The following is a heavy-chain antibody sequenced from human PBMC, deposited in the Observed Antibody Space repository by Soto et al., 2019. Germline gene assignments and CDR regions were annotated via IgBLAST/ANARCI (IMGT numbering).Heavy chain of an antibody. CDR2: IYYSGST. Sequence: SETLSLTCTVSGGSVSSGSYYWSWVRQPPGKGLEWIGYIYYSGSTNYNPSLKSRVTISVDTSKNQFSLKLSSVTAADTAVYYCARDDYGGYFDYWGQGTLVTVSS. V-gene: IGHV4-61*01. CDR1: GGSVSSGSYY. CDR3: ARDDYGGYFDY. J-gene: IGHJ4*02. D-gene: IGHD4-17*01.